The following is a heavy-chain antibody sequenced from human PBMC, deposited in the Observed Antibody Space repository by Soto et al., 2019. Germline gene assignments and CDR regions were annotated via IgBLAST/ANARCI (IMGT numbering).Heavy chain of an antibody. CDR2: IYYSRST. Sequence: ETLSHTCSVAGGSISSYYWSWIRKPPGKGLEWIGYIYYSRSTNYNPSLKSRVTISVDTSKNQFSLKLSSVTAADTAVYYCARGNYGSGSYYSYYYYYGMDVWGQGTTVTVSS. D-gene: IGHD3-10*01. J-gene: IGHJ6*02. V-gene: IGHV4-59*01. CDR3: ARGNYGSGSYYSYYYYYGMDV. CDR1: GGSISSYY.